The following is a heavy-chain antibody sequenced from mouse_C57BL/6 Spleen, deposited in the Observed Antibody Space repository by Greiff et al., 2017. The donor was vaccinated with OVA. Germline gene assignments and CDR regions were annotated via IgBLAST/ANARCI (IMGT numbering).Heavy chain of an antibody. CDR2: IDPSDSYT. CDR3: ARSEDYDGGHYAMDY. Sequence: QVQLQQPGAELVRPGTSVKLSCKASGYTFTSYWMHWVKQRPGQGLEWIGVIDPSDSYTNYNQKFKGKAILTVDTSSSTAYMQLSSLTSEDSAVYYCARSEDYDGGHYAMDYWGQGTSVTVSS. V-gene: IGHV1-59*01. D-gene: IGHD2-4*01. CDR1: GYTFTSYW. J-gene: IGHJ4*01.